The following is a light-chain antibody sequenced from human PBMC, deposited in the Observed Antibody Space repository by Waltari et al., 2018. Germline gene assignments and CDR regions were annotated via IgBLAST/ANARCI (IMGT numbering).Light chain of an antibody. CDR2: KDS. J-gene: IGLJ2*01. CDR1: VLAKKY. Sequence: SYDLTQPSSVSVSPGQTASITCSGDVLAKKYARRVQQTPGQAALVVIYKDSERPSGIPERFSGASSGTTVSLTGSGAQVDDEADYYCYSAADISLLVGGGTKLTVL. CDR3: YSAADISLL. V-gene: IGLV3-27*01.